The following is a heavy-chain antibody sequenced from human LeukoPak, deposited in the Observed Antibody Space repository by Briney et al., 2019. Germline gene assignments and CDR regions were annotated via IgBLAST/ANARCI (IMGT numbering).Heavy chain of an antibody. CDR2: IIPIFGTA. D-gene: IGHD2-21*02. Sequence: EASVKVSCXASGGTFSSYAISWVRQAPGQGLEWMGGIIPIFGTANYAQKFQGRVTITTDESTSTAYMELSSLRSEDTAVYYCARRQTYCGGDCYISDWGQGTLVTVSS. V-gene: IGHV1-69*05. J-gene: IGHJ1*01. CDR3: ARRQTYCGGDCYISD. CDR1: GGTFSSYA.